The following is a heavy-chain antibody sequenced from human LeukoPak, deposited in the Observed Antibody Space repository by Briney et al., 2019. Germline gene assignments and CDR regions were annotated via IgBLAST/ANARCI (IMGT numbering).Heavy chain of an antibody. CDR2: INAYNGNT. CDR1: GYTFTSYG. J-gene: IGHJ4*02. Sequence: ASVKVSCKASGYTFTSYGISWVRQAPGQGLEWMGWINAYNGNTNYAQKLQGRVTMTTDTSTSTAYMELRSLRSDDTAVYYCARVGYYGSSGYYYFDYWGQGTLVTVSS. D-gene: IGHD3-22*01. V-gene: IGHV1-18*01. CDR3: ARVGYYGSSGYYYFDY.